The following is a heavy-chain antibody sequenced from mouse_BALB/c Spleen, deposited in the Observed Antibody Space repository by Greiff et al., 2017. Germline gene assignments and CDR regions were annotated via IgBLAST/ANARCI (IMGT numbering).Heavy chain of an antibody. CDR2: IWAGGST. J-gene: IGHJ4*01. V-gene: IGHV2-9*02. Sequence: VKLMESGPGLVAPSQSLSITCTVSGFSLTSYGVHWVRQPPGKGLEWLGVIWAGGSTNYNSALMSRLSISKDNSKSQVFLKMNSLQTDDTAMYYCARDGVGYYAMDYWGQGTSVTVSS. CDR3: ARDGVGYYAMDY. CDR1: GFSLTSYG.